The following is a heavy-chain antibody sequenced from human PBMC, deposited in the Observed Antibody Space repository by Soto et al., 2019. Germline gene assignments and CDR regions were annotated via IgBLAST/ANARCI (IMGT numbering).Heavy chain of an antibody. J-gene: IGHJ2*01. D-gene: IGHD3-22*01. CDR3: ARASMIGVPGFFDV. CDR1: GASIINNHYY. CDR2: IYYSGST. V-gene: IGHV4-30-4*08. Sequence: QVRLQEPGPGLVKPSQPLSLTCTVSGASIINNHYYWNFIRQPPGKGLEWIGYIYYSGSTSYNPSLESRLTISIDTSRNQFSLELSSVTAADTAVYFWARASMIGVPGFFDVWGRGTLVTVSS.